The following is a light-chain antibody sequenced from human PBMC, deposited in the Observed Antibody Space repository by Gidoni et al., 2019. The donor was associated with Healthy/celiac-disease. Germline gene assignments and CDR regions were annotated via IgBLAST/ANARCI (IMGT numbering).Light chain of an antibody. CDR3: AAWDDSLSAVV. Sequence: QSVLPQPPSASGTPGQRVTIPSSGSSPNIGSNYVDWYQQLPGTAPKLLIYRNNQRPSGVTDRFAGSKSGTSASLAISGLRSEDEADYYCAAWDDSLSAVVFGGGTKLTVL. V-gene: IGLV1-47*01. J-gene: IGLJ2*01. CDR1: SPNIGSNY. CDR2: RNN.